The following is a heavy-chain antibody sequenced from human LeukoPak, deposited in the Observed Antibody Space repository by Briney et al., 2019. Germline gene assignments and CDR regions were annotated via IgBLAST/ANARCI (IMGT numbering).Heavy chain of an antibody. CDR2: IKQDGSEK. Sequence: GGSLGLSCAASGFTFGSYWMTWVRQAPGKGLEWVASIKQDGSEKFYVDSVRGRFTISRDSAKNSLYLQMNSPRAEDTAVYYCAREISSWYRTEGRFDPWGQGTLVTVSS. D-gene: IGHD6-13*01. J-gene: IGHJ5*02. V-gene: IGHV3-7*01. CDR1: GFTFGSYW. CDR3: AREISSWYRTEGRFDP.